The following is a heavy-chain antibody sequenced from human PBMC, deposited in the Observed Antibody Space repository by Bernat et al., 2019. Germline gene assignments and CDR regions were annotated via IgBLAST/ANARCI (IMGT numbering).Heavy chain of an antibody. CDR3: AREPAAGYPFDY. Sequence: QVQLVESGGGVVQPGRSLRLSCAASGFTFSSYAMHWVRQAPGKGLEWVAVISYDGSNKYYADSVKGRFTISRDNSKNTLYLQMNSLRAEDTAVYYCAREPAAGYPFDYWCQGTLVTVSS. V-gene: IGHV3-30-3*01. J-gene: IGHJ4*02. CDR2: ISYDGSNK. CDR1: GFTFSSYA. D-gene: IGHD6-13*01.